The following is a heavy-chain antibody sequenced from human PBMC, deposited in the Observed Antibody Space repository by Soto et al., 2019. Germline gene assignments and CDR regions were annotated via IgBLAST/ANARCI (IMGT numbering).Heavy chain of an antibody. CDR1: GGSISSSSCC. V-gene: IGHV4-39*02. D-gene: IGHD3-3*01. Sequence: SETLSLTCTVSGGSISSSSCCWGWIRQPPGKGLEWIGSIYYSGSTYYNPSLKSRVTISVDTSKNQFSLKLSSVTAADTAVYYCAREGSKDDFWSGYGGNDYWGQGTLVTVSS. CDR3: AREGSKDDFWSGYGGNDY. CDR2: IYYSGST. J-gene: IGHJ4*02.